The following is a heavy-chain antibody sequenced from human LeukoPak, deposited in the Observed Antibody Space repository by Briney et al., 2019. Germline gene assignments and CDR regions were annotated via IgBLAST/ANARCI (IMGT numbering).Heavy chain of an antibody. V-gene: IGHV4-34*01. D-gene: IGHD3-22*01. Sequence: SETLSLTCAVYGGSFSGYYWSWIRQPPGKGLEWIGEINHSGSTNYNPSLKSRVTISVDTSKNQFSLKLSSVTAEDTAVYYCARDSLYYDSSGYSRPLDYWGQGTLVTVSS. J-gene: IGHJ4*02. CDR1: GGSFSGYY. CDR3: ARDSLYYDSSGYSRPLDY. CDR2: INHSGST.